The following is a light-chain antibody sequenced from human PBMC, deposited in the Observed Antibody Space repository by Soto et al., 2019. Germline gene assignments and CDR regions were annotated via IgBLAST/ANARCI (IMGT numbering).Light chain of an antibody. Sequence: QSALTQPASVSGSPGQSITISCTVTNSDVGTYNSVSWYQHHPGKAPKLMICEVSNRPSGVSNRFSGSKSGNTASLSISGLQAEDEADYYCSSYRSSNTYVFGTGTKVTVL. CDR1: NSDVGTYNS. CDR3: SSYRSSNTYV. J-gene: IGLJ1*01. V-gene: IGLV2-14*01. CDR2: EVS.